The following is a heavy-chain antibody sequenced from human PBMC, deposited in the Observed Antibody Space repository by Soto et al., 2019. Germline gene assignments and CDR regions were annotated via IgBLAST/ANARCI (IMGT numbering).Heavy chain of an antibody. V-gene: IGHV3-74*03. CDR2: INGDGSSI. J-gene: IGHJ3*01. D-gene: IGHD2-15*01. CDR1: GFTFSNNW. CDR3: ARSPGGYYND. Sequence: PGGSLRLSCADSGFTFSNNWMHWLRQGPGKRLVWVSRINGDGSSIAYADSVKGRFTISRDNAKSTLYLQMNSLRAEDTALYYCARSPGGYYNDWGQGTVVTVSS.